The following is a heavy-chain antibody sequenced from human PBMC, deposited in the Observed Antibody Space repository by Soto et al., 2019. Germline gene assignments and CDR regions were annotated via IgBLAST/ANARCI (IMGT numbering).Heavy chain of an antibody. CDR2: VFHSGTT. V-gene: IGHV4-38-2*02. D-gene: IGHD2-2*02. Sequence: PPGKGLEWIGSVFHSGTTYSNPSLKTRLTISVDTSKNEISLDLNAVTAADTAVYYCVRDFGELQYFCRGPARWCQGVPVTVS. J-gene: IGHJ4*02. CDR3: VRDFGELQYFCRGPAR.